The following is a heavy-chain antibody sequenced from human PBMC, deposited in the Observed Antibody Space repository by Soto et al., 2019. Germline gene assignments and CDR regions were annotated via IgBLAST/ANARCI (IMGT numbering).Heavy chain of an antibody. CDR3: ASRPREQWLVGFPFDD. Sequence: PGGSLRLSCAASGFTFSNAWMNWVRQAPGKGLEWVSTITGSGSSTFYADSVKGRFTISRDNSKNTLYLQMNSLRAEDTAVYYCASRPREQWLVGFPFDDWGQGTLVTVSS. J-gene: IGHJ4*02. CDR2: ITGSGSST. V-gene: IGHV3-23*01. D-gene: IGHD6-19*01. CDR1: GFTFSNAW.